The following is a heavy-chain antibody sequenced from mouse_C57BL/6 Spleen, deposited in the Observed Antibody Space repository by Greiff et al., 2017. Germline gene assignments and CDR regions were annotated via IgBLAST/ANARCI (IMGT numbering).Heavy chain of an antibody. V-gene: IGHV2-9*01. Sequence: VQGVESGLGLLAPSQSLSIPCTVSGLSSISYGVDRVRQPLGKVLEWLGVIWGGGITNYKSALMSRLSLSKDNSKSPVFLKMNSLQTDDTAMYYCAKRGSSYEFSYWGQGTLVTVSA. J-gene: IGHJ3*01. CDR2: IWGGGIT. D-gene: IGHD1-1*01. CDR3: AKRGSSYEFSY. CDR1: GLSSISYG.